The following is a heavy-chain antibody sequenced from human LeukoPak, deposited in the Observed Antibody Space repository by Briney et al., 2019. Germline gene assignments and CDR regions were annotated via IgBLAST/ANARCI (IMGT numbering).Heavy chain of an antibody. CDR2: MNPNSGNT. V-gene: IGHV1-8*01. CDR3: ARDSTAYYYDSSGCDY. D-gene: IGHD3-22*01. Sequence: GASVKVSCKASGYTFTSYDINWVRQATGQGLEWMGWMNPNSGNTGYAQKFQGRVTMTTDTSTSTAYMELRSLRSDDTAVYYCARDSTAYYYDSSGCDYWGQGTLVTVSS. J-gene: IGHJ4*02. CDR1: GYTFTSYD.